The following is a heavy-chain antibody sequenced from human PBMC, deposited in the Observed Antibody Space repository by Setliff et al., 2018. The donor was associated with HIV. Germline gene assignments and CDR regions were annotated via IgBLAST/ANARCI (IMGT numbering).Heavy chain of an antibody. V-gene: IGHV4-61*09. CDR2: IYSSGST. Sequence: LTCTVSGGSISSGSYYWNWIRQPAGKGLEWIGHIYSSGSTNYNPSLKSRVTISVDTSKNQFSLKLSSVTAADTAVYYCARGEFYCGTDCYWSSFDYWGQGILVTV. CDR3: ARGEFYCGTDCYWSSFDY. CDR1: GGSISSGSYY. J-gene: IGHJ4*02. D-gene: IGHD2-21*02.